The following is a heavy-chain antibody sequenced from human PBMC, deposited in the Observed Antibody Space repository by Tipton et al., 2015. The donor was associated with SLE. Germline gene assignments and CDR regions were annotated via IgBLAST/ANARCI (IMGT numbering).Heavy chain of an antibody. CDR3: ARGLSYCSGGSCYNWFDP. V-gene: IGHV4-39*07. CDR1: GGSISSYY. D-gene: IGHD2-15*01. J-gene: IGHJ5*02. Sequence: TLSLTCTVSGGSISSYYWGWIRQPPGKGLEWIGIIYHSGGTYYNPSLKSRVTISVDTSKNQFSLKLSSVTAADTAVYYCARGLSYCSGGSCYNWFDPWGQGTLVTVSS. CDR2: IYHSGGT.